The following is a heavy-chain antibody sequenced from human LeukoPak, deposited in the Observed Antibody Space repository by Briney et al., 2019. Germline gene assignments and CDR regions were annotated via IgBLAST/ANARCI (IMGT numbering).Heavy chain of an antibody. CDR1: GFTFSSYG. Sequence: GGSLRLSCAASGFTFSSYGMHWVRQAPGKGLEWVAVIWYDGSNKYYADSVKGRFTISRDNSKNTLYLQMNSLRAEDTAVYYCARGYPDSSSWYYYYYYGMDVWGQGTTVTVSS. D-gene: IGHD6-13*01. V-gene: IGHV3-33*08. CDR3: ARGYPDSSSWYYYYYYGMDV. CDR2: IWYDGSNK. J-gene: IGHJ6*02.